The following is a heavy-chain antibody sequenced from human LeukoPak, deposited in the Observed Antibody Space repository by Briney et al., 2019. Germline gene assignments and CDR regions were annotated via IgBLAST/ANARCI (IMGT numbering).Heavy chain of an antibody. CDR3: AKDRSGDYYDSSGTYPDDSAEYFQH. CDR1: GFIFSTYG. V-gene: IGHV3-30*02. J-gene: IGHJ1*01. D-gene: IGHD3-22*01. Sequence: PGGSLRLSCAASGFIFSTYGMHWVRQAPGKGLEWVAFKRYDGSIKYYSDSVKGRFTISRDNSKNTLYLQMNSLRAEDTALYYCAKDRSGDYYDSSGTYPDDSAEYFQHWGQGTLVSVSS. CDR2: KRYDGSIK.